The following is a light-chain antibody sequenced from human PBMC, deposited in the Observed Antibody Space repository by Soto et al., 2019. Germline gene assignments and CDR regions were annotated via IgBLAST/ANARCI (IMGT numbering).Light chain of an antibody. J-gene: IGKJ1*01. CDR1: QSVSSN. CDR2: SAS. V-gene: IGKV3-15*01. Sequence: ILMTQSPATLSVSPGERVTLSCRASQSVSSNLAWYQQKPGQAPRLLIYSASRRATGFPGRFSGSGSGTDFTLTISSLQSEDLEVYYCQQYNNWPLTFGQGTKVDIK. CDR3: QQYNNWPLT.